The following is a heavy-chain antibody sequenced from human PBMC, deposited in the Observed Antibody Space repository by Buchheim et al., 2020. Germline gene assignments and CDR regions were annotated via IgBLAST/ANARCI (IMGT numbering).Heavy chain of an antibody. J-gene: IGHJ4*02. CDR1: GFTFSNLW. D-gene: IGHD3-22*01. Sequence: EVQLVQSGGGLVQPGGSLRLSCAASGFTFSNLWMHWVRQVPGKGLVWVSTIISDGSSTSHADSVQGRFTISRDNAKNTLYLQMNKLRAEDTGVYYCATDHYDNSGDSSFDYWGQGTL. V-gene: IGHV3-74*01. CDR2: IISDGSST. CDR3: ATDHYDNSGDSSFDY.